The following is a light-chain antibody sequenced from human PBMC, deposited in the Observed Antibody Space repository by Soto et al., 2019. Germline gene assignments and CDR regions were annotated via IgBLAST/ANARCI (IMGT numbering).Light chain of an antibody. J-gene: IGLJ1*01. CDR2: GNS. Sequence: QSVLTQPPSLSVAPGQRVTISCTGSSSNIGAGYDVHWYQQLPGTAPKLLIYGNSNRPSGVPDRFSGSKSGTSASLAITGLQAEDEADYYCQSYDSSLSGSYVFGTGTKVTVL. CDR3: QSYDSSLSGSYV. CDR1: SSNIGAGYD. V-gene: IGLV1-40*01.